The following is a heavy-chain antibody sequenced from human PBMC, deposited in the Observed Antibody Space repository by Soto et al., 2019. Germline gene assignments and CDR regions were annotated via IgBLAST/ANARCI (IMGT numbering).Heavy chain of an antibody. V-gene: IGHV5-51*01. Sequence: GESLKISWQASGYSFISSWIGWVRQMPRKGLEWMGIIYPGDSDTRYSPSFQGQVTISADKSTSTAYLQCSSLKASDTATYFWARMMAASGTAFDYWGQGALVTVSS. CDR3: ARMMAASGTAFDY. CDR2: IYPGDSDT. J-gene: IGHJ4*02. CDR1: GYSFISSW. D-gene: IGHD6-13*01.